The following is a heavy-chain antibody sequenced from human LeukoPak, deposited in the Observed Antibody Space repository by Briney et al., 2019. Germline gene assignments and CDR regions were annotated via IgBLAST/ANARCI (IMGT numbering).Heavy chain of an antibody. Sequence: ASVKVSCKASGYIFTAYYMHWVRQAPGQGPEWMGWINGNTGGTNYARKFRGRVTMTRDTSITTAYMEVSGLRSDDTAMYFCTRGEIDGPDFDQWGQGTLVTVSS. J-gene: IGHJ4*02. CDR2: INGNTGGT. V-gene: IGHV1-2*02. CDR3: TRGEIDGPDFDQ. D-gene: IGHD5-24*01. CDR1: GYIFTAYY.